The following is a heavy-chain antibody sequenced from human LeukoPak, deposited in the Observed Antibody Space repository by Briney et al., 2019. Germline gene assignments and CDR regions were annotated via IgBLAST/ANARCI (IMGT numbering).Heavy chain of an antibody. V-gene: IGHV3-30-3*01. D-gene: IGHD6-19*01. CDR1: GFTFSSYA. CDR2: ISYDGSNK. Sequence: GGSLRLSCAASGFTFSSYAMHWARQAPGKGLEWVAVISYDGSNKYYADSVKGRFTISRDNSKNTLYLQMNSLRAEDTAVYYCARDIAVAGTGDYWGQGTLVTVSS. J-gene: IGHJ4*02. CDR3: ARDIAVAGTGDY.